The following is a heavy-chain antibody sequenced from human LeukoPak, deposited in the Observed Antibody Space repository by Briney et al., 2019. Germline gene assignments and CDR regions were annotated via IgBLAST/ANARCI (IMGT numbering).Heavy chain of an antibody. CDR2: IYYSGST. CDR3: ARQFYYDSSGFDY. D-gene: IGHD3-22*01. CDR1: GGSVSSNSYY. J-gene: IGHJ4*02. V-gene: IGHV4-39*01. Sequence: PSETLSLTCAVSGGSVSSNSYYWGWIRQPQGKGLELIGNIYYSGSTNYNPSLKSRVTISLDTSKNEFSLKLRSVTAADTAVYYCARQFYYDSSGFDYWGQGTLVTVSS.